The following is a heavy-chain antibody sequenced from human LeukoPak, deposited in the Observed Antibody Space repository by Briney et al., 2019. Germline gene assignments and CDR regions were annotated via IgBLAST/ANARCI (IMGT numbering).Heavy chain of an antibody. CDR3: AKDHSTYYHDSRTLDY. CDR2: IIPIFGTV. Sequence: SVKVSCKASGGTFSSYAISWVRQAPGQGLEWMGGIIPIFGTVNYAQKFQGRVTITADKSTSTAYMELSSLRAEDTAVYYCAKDHSTYYHDSRTLDYWGQGTLVTVSS. D-gene: IGHD3-22*01. V-gene: IGHV1-69*06. CDR1: GGTFSSYA. J-gene: IGHJ4*02.